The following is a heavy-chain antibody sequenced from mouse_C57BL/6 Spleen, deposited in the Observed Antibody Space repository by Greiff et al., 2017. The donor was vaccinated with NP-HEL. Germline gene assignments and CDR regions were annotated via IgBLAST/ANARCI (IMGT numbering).Heavy chain of an antibody. V-gene: IGHV1-62-2*01. CDR1: GYTFTEYT. CDR3: ARHQVIYDGYYEGDYFDY. J-gene: IGHJ2*01. CDR2: FYPGSGSI. Sequence: QVQLQQSGAELVKPGASVKLSCKASGYTFTEYTIHWVKQRPGQGLEWIGWFYPGSGSIKYNEKFKDKATLTADKSSSTVYMELSRLTSEDSAVYFSARHQVIYDGYYEGDYFDYWGQGTTLTVSS. D-gene: IGHD2-3*01.